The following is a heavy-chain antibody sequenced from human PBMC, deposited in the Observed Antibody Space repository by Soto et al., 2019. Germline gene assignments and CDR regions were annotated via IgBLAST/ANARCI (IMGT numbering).Heavy chain of an antibody. CDR1: GYSFTNYW. V-gene: IGHV5-51*01. CDR2: IYPGDSDT. Sequence: EESVKISCNGSGYSFTNYWIGWLRQMPWKGLEWMGIIYPGDSDTRYSPSFQGQVTISTDKSISTAYLQWSSLRASDSAMSYCATSRTTASTWNFDYWGQGSLVSVSS. CDR3: ATSRTTASTWNFDY. J-gene: IGHJ4*02. D-gene: IGHD1-1*01.